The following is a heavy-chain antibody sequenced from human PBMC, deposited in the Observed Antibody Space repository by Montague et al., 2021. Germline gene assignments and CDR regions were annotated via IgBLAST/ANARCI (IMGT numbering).Heavy chain of an antibody. CDR1: GGSISSYY. CDR2: ISYRGST. V-gene: IGHV4-59*01. Sequence: SETRSLTCSVSGGSISSYYWRWIRQPPGKGLEYIGYISYRGSTNSSPSLQSRVTISGDTSKNQFSLKLTSVTAADTAIYYCARTIAMVIAATTGPDAFDVWGRGTMVTVSS. CDR3: ARTIAMVIAATTGPDAFDV. D-gene: IGHD2-15*01. J-gene: IGHJ3*01.